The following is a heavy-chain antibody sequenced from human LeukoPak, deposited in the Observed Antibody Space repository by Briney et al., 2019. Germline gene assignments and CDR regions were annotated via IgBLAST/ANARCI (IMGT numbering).Heavy chain of an antibody. CDR3: ARSTVTTPGHINEYYFDY. Sequence: SETLSLTCAVYGGSFSGYYWSWIRQPPGKGLEWIGEINHSGSTNYNPSLKSRVTISVDTSKNQFSLKLSSVTAADTAVYYCARSTVTTPGHINEYYFDYWGQGTLVTVSS. V-gene: IGHV4-34*01. CDR1: GGSFSGYY. D-gene: IGHD4-17*01. CDR2: INHSGST. J-gene: IGHJ4*02.